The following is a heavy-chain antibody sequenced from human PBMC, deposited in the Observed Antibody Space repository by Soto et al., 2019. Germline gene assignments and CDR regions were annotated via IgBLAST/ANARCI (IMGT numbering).Heavy chain of an antibody. CDR3: ARVGLLYDRSGYPPDY. CDR1: GYTFTSYG. CDR2: ISAYNGNT. D-gene: IGHD3-22*01. V-gene: IGHV1-18*01. Sequence: QVQLVQSGAEVKKPGASVKVSCKASGYTFTSYGISWVRQAPGQGLEWMGWISAYNGNTNYAQKLQGRVTMTTDTSTSTAYRELRSLRSDDTAVYYCARVGLLYDRSGYPPDYWGQGTLVTVSS. J-gene: IGHJ4*02.